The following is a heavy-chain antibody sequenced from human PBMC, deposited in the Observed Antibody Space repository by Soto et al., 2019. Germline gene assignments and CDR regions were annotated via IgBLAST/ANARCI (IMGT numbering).Heavy chain of an antibody. D-gene: IGHD4-17*01. Sequence: VASVKVSCKASGYTFTSYYMHWMRQAPGQGLEWMGIINPSGGTTTYAQKFQGRVTMTRDTSTSTVYMELSSLRSEDTAVYYCASYREPTVTSLPHGMDAWGQGTTVTVSS. CDR3: ASYREPTVTSLPHGMDA. CDR1: GYTFTSYY. J-gene: IGHJ6*02. CDR2: INPSGGTT. V-gene: IGHV1-46*01.